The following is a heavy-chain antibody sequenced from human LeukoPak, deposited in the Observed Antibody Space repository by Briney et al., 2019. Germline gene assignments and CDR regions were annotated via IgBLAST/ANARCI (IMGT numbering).Heavy chain of an antibody. Sequence: GRSLRLSCAASGFTFSSYGMHWVRQAPGKGLEWVAVIWYDGSNKYYADSVKGRLTISRDNSKNTLYLQMNSLRAEDTAVYYCARDRRSWVGAMGDWGQGTLVTVSS. CDR1: GFTFSSYG. D-gene: IGHD1-26*01. CDR3: ARDRRSWVGAMGD. CDR2: IWYDGSNK. J-gene: IGHJ4*02. V-gene: IGHV3-33*01.